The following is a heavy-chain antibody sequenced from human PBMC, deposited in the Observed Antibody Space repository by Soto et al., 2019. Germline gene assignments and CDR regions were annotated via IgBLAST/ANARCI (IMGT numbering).Heavy chain of an antibody. D-gene: IGHD6-19*01. CDR2: VYYSGTP. CDR3: ARRPMVGPVAENAFDI. Sequence: SDSLSLTCPITGSSVSSSSYYWDGIRQSPGKGLEWIGSVYYSGTPYYNPSLKRRVTISVDTYNQFSLKLSSVTAADTAYYFCARRPMVGPVAENAFDIWGQGTRVTVS. CDR1: GSSVSSSSYY. J-gene: IGHJ3*02. V-gene: IGHV4-39*01.